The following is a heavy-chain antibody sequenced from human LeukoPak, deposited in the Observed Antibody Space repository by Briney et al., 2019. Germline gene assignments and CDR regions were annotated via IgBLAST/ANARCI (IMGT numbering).Heavy chain of an antibody. CDR3: ARLLYDSRGYYCFDY. V-gene: IGHV4-39*01. J-gene: IGHJ4*02. CDR2: IYYSGST. CDR1: GGSIRTNSYY. D-gene: IGHD3-22*01. Sequence: SETLSLTCTVSGGSIRTNSYYWGWIRQPPGKGLEWIGSIYYSGSTYNNPSLKSRVTISVDPSKNQFSLKLNSVTAADTAVYYCARLLYDSRGYYCFDYWGQGTLVTVSS.